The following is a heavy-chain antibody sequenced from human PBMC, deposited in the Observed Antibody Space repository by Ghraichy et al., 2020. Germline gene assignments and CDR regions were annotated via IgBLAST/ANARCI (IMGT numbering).Heavy chain of an antibody. V-gene: IGHV3-13*01. CDR2: IGTAGDT. CDR1: GFTFNRYD. Sequence: LSLTCAASGFTFNRYDMHWVRQATGKGLEWVSAIGTAGDTHYTDSVKGRFTISREDVKNTFYLQMNSLRAGDTAVYYCTRSGQSYFHGLDVWGQGTPVTVSS. D-gene: IGHD1-14*01. J-gene: IGHJ6*02. CDR3: TRSGQSYFHGLDV.